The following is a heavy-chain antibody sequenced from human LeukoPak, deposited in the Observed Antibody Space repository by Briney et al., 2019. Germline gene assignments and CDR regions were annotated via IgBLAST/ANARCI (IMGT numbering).Heavy chain of an antibody. Sequence: SVTVSCTASGGTFSSYAISWVRQAPGQGLEWMGGIIPIFGTANYAQKFQGRVTITADESTSTAYMELSSLRSEDTAVYYCARGPVSGSLDYWGQGTLVTVSS. CDR2: IIPIFGTA. V-gene: IGHV1-69*13. CDR3: ARGPVSGSLDY. J-gene: IGHJ4*02. CDR1: GGTFSSYA. D-gene: IGHD3-22*01.